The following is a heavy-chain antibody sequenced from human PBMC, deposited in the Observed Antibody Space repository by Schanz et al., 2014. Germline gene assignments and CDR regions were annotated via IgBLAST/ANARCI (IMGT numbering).Heavy chain of an antibody. J-gene: IGHJ4*02. CDR2: IGYDGSEK. CDR1: GLNFDYYG. D-gene: IGHD3-10*01. V-gene: IGHV3-30*02. CDR3: AKDQGSYGSGSYSYFDY. Sequence: QVQLVESGGGVVQPGGSLRLSCATSGLNFDYYGMNWVRQAPGKGLEWVANIGYDGSEKYYVDSVKGRFTISRDNSKNTLYLQMNSLRAEDTAVYYCAKDQGSYGSGSYSYFDYWGQGTLATVSS.